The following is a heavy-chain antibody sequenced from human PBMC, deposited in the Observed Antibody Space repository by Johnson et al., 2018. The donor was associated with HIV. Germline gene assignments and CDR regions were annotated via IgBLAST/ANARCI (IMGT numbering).Heavy chain of an antibody. J-gene: IGHJ3*02. CDR2: ISYDGSNK. CDR1: GFTFSSYA. D-gene: IGHD2-2*01. Sequence: QVQLVESGGGVVQPGRSLRLSCAASGFTFSSYAMHWVRQAPGKGLEWVAVISYDGSNKYDADSVKGRFTISSDNSKNTLYLQMNSLRAEDAAVYYCARAAIVVLPAGAFDIWGQGTMVTVSS. V-gene: IGHV3-30*04. CDR3: ARAAIVVLPAGAFDI.